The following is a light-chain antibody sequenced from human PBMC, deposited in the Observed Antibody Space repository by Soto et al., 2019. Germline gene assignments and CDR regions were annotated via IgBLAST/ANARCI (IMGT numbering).Light chain of an antibody. CDR2: SNN. CDR1: SSNIGSNT. J-gene: IGLJ2*01. V-gene: IGLV1-44*01. CDR3: ATWDDSLNGRV. Sequence: QSVLTQPPSASGIPGQRVTISCSGSSSNIGSNTINWYQHLPGTAPKLLIYSNNQRPSGVPDRFSGSKSGTSASLAISGLQSEDEADYYCATWDDSLNGRVFGGGTKLTVL.